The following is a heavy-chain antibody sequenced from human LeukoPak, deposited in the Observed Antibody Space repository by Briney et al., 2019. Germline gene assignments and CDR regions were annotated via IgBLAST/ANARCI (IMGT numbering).Heavy chain of an antibody. J-gene: IGHJ2*01. CDR1: GYTFTGYY. D-gene: IGHD6-19*01. V-gene: IGHV1-2*02. CDR2: INPNSGGT. Sequence: ASVKVSCKASGYTFTGYYMHWVRQAPGQGLEWMGWINPNSGGTNYAQKFQGRVTMTRDTSISTAYMELSRLRSDDTAVYYCARDGSLSGTPGIAVARRRYWYFDLRGRGTLVTVSS. CDR3: ARDGSLSGTPGIAVARRRYWYFDL.